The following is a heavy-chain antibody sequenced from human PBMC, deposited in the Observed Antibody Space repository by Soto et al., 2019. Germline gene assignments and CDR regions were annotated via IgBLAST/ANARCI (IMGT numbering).Heavy chain of an antibody. J-gene: IGHJ4*02. CDR2: INGDGRGT. V-gene: IGHV3-74*01. D-gene: IGHD3-10*01. CDR1: GFTFSGSW. CDR3: ARGIFGSGTANDY. Sequence: EVQLVESGGGLVQPGGSLRLSCAASGFTFSGSWMHWVRQAPGKGLVWVSRINGDGRGTSYADFVKGRFTISRDDAKNTLFLQMSVLRAEDTAVYYCARGIFGSGTANDYWGQGTLVTVSS.